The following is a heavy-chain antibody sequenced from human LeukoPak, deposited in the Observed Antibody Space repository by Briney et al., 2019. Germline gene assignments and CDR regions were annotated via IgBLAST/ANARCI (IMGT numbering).Heavy chain of an antibody. D-gene: IGHD4-17*01. V-gene: IGHV3-7*02. CDR3: AKPLPTVTTPDY. J-gene: IGHJ4*02. Sequence: GGSLRLSCAASGFTFSSYWMSWVRQAPGKGLEWVANIKQDGSEKYYVDSVKGRFTISRDNSKNTLYLQMNSLRAEDTAVYYCAKPLPTVTTPDYWGQGTLVTVSS. CDR1: GFTFSSYW. CDR2: IKQDGSEK.